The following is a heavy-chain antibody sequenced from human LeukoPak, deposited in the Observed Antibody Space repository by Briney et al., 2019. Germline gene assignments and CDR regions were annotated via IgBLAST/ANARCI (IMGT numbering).Heavy chain of an antibody. V-gene: IGHV4-59*01. CDR3: ARESIAARRDFYYYYYMDA. J-gene: IGHJ6*03. D-gene: IGHD6-6*01. CDR2: IYYSGST. Sequence: SETLSLTCTVSGGSISSYYWSWIRQPPGKGLEWIGYIYYSGSTNYNPSLKSRVTISVDTSKNQFSLKLSSVTAADTAVYYCARESIAARRDFYYYYYMDAWGKGTTVTVSS. CDR1: GGSISSYY.